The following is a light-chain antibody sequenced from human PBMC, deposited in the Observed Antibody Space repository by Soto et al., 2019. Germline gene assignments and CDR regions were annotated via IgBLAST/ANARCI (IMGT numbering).Light chain of an antibody. V-gene: IGLV2-14*01. J-gene: IGLJ2*01. Sequence: QSALTQPASVSGSPGQSITISCTGTSSDVGGYNYVSWYQQHPGKAPNLIIFDVSNRPSGVSNRFSGSKSGNSASLTISGLQAEDEADYYCSSYTGSNTPVVFGAGTKLTVL. CDR3: SSYTGSNTPVV. CDR1: SSDVGGYNY. CDR2: DVS.